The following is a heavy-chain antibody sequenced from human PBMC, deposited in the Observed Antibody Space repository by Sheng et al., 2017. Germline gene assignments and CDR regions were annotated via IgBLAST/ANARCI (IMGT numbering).Heavy chain of an antibody. CDR3: ARYRSYPTKAFDI. J-gene: IGHJ3*02. Sequence: QVQLVESGGDLVKPGGSLRLSCAASGFTFSDYYMSWIRQAPGKGLEWVSYISGSGSTIYYADSVEGRFTISRDNAKNSLYLQMNSLRAEDTAVYYCARYRSYPTKAFDIWGQGTMVTVSS. D-gene: IGHD3-16*02. CDR2: ISGSGSTI. CDR1: GFTFSDYY. V-gene: IGHV3-11*04.